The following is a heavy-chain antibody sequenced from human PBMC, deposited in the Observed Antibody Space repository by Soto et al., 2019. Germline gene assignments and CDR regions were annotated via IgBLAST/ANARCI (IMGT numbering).Heavy chain of an antibody. CDR3: ARGLPHYYYYGMDV. CDR1: GFTFSSYA. J-gene: IGHJ6*02. V-gene: IGHV3-30-3*01. D-gene: IGHD5-12*01. CDR2: ISYDGSNK. Sequence: ESGGGVVQPGRSLRLSCAASGFTFSSYAMHWVRQAPGKGLEWVAVISYDGSNKYYADSVKGRFTISRDNSKNTLYLQMNSLRAEDTAVYYCARGLPHYYYYGMDVWGQGTTVTVSS.